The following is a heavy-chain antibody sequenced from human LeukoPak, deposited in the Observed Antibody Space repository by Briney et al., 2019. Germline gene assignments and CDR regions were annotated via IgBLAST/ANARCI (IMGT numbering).Heavy chain of an antibody. V-gene: IGHV3-21*01. CDR2: ISSSSSYI. CDR1: GFTFSSYS. Sequence: PGGSLRLSCAASGFTFSSYSMNSVRQAPGKGLEWVSSISSSSSYISYADSVKGRFTVSRHNAKNSLYLQMDSLRAEDTAMYYCARDVSGYSYGLGDYWGQGTLVTVSS. D-gene: IGHD5-18*01. J-gene: IGHJ4*02. CDR3: ARDVSGYSYGLGDY.